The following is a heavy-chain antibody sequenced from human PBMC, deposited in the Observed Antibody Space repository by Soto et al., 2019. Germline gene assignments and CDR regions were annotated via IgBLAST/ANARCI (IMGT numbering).Heavy chain of an antibody. J-gene: IGHJ4*02. V-gene: IGHV1-18*04. D-gene: IGHD3-22*01. CDR2: ISAYNGNT. Sequence: ASVKVSCKASGYTVTSYGISWVRQAPGQGLEWMGWISAYNGNTNYAQKLQGRVTMTTDTSTSTAYMELRSLRSDDTAVYYCARDDYYDSSGYTSDYWGQGTLVTVSS. CDR1: GYTVTSYG. CDR3: ARDDYYDSSGYTSDY.